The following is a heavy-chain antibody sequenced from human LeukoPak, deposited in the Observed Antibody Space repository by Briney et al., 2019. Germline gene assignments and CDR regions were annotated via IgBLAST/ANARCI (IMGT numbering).Heavy chain of an antibody. Sequence: SETLSLTCTVSGGSISSGGYYWSWIRQHPGKGLEWIGYIYYSGSTYYNPSLKSRVTISVDTSKNQFSLKLSSVTAADTAVYYCARDRWQLVLPYYYYYMDVWGKGTTVTVFS. V-gene: IGHV4-31*03. CDR3: ARDRWQLVLPYYYYYMDV. J-gene: IGHJ6*03. CDR1: GGSISSGGYY. D-gene: IGHD6-13*01. CDR2: IYYSGST.